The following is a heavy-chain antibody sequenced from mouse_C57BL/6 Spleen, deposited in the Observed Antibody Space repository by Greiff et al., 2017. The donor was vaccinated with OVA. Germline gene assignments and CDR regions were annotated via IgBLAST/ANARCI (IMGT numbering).Heavy chain of an antibody. CDR1: GFTFSSYA. CDR3: TRDRSYDYDLPWFAY. J-gene: IGHJ3*01. D-gene: IGHD2-4*01. Sequence: EVKLVESGEGLVKPGGSLKLSCAASGFTFSSYAMSWVRQTPEKRLEWVAYISSGGDYIYYADTVKGRFTISRDNARNTLYLQMSSLKSEDTAMYYCTRDRSYDYDLPWFAYWGQGTLVTVSA. CDR2: ISSGGDYI. V-gene: IGHV5-9-1*02.